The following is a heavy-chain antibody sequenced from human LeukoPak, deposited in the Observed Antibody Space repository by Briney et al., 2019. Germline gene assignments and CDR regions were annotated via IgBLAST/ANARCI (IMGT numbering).Heavy chain of an antibody. CDR1: GGSLSGYY. Sequence: SETLSLTCAVYGGSLSGYYWGWLREPPGKGLEWLGDINHSGSTNYNPSLKSRVTISVDTSKNQFSLKLSSVTAADTAVYYCARGIIAAAEYNWFDPWGQGTLVTVSS. V-gene: IGHV4-34*01. D-gene: IGHD6-13*01. CDR2: INHSGST. J-gene: IGHJ5*02. CDR3: ARGIIAAAEYNWFDP.